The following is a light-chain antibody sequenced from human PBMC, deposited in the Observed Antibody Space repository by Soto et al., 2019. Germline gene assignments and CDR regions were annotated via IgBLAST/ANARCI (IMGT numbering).Light chain of an antibody. Sequence: VLTQSPGTLSLSPGERATISCRASQSISSSYFAWYQHKPGQAPRLLIYGASSWATGIPHRFSGSGSGTDFTLTISRLEPEDGGMYYCQQYGGSPPFTFGQGTRLEIK. V-gene: IGKV3-20*01. CDR2: GAS. CDR1: QSISSSY. CDR3: QQYGGSPPFT. J-gene: IGKJ2*01.